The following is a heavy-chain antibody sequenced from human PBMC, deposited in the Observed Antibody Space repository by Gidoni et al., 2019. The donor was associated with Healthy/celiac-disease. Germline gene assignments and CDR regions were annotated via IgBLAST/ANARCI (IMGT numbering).Heavy chain of an antibody. Sequence: QVQLVQSGAEVKKPGASVTVSCKASGYTFTSYDINWVRQATGQGLEWMGWMNPNSGNTGYAQKFQGRVTMTRNTSISTAYMELSSLRSEDTAVYYCAPIRHSSGWIDPWGQGTLVTVSS. CDR2: MNPNSGNT. J-gene: IGHJ5*02. CDR3: APIRHSSGWIDP. V-gene: IGHV1-8*01. D-gene: IGHD6-19*01. CDR1: GYTFTSYD.